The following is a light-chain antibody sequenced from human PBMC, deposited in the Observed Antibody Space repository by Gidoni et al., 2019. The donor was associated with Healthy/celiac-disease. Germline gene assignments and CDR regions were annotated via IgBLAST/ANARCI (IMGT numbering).Light chain of an antibody. CDR2: DVS. CDR3: SSYTSSSTRV. V-gene: IGLV2-14*01. Sequence: QSALTQPASVSGSPGQSITISCTGTSSDVGGYNYVSWYQQHPGKAPKLMIYDVSNRPSGVSNRFSGSKSGNTASLTISGLQAEDEADDYCSSYTSSSTRVLGGGTKLTVL. J-gene: IGLJ2*01. CDR1: SSDVGGYNY.